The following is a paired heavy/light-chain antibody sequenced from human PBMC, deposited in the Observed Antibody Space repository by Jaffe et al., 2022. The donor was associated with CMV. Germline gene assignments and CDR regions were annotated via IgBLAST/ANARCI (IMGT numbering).Heavy chain of an antibody. CDR1: GGISNIYA. J-gene: IGHJ4*02. Sequence: QVHLVQSGPEVKKPGSSMKVSCEVSGGISNIYAINWVRQAPGRGLEWMGRFIPNGEIVNSGQKFRGRVSITADTFSNTVYMELRRLTFDDTAMYYCARVLSPKNFYFDYWGQGALITVSS. D-gene: IGHD3-16*01. V-gene: IGHV1-69*09. CDR2: FIPNGEIV. CDR3: ARVLSPKNFYFDY.
Light chain of an antibody. CDR3: HQYGSPFP. CDR1: QKVLSVY. CDR2: GTS. V-gene: IGKV3-20*01. J-gene: IGKJ5*01. Sequence: EVVLTQSPGTLSLSPGAKATLSCRASQKVLSVYLVWYQQKPGQAPRLLIHGTSNRAAGIPDRFSGSGSGTDFTLTIASLEPEDFAVYYCHQYGSPFPFGQGTRLEI.